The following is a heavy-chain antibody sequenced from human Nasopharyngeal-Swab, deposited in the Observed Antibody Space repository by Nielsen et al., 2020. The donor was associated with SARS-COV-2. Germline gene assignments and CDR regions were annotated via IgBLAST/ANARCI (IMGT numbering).Heavy chain of an antibody. Sequence: ASVQVSCNASSCIFSGYYLHCVRHAPGQGPEWVGSLNPTSGGTTYAQNFQGRVTLTLDTSFNTAYMDLISLRSDDTAVYYCAREIYYGSGRYYVYDAFDIWCQGTMVTVSS. D-gene: IGHD3-10*01. J-gene: IGHJ3*02. V-gene: IGHV1-2*02. CDR2: LNPTSGGT. CDR1: SCIFSGYY. CDR3: AREIYYGSGRYYVYDAFDI.